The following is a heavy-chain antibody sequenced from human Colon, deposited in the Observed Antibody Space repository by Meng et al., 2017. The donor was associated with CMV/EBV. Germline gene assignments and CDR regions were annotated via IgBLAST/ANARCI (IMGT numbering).Heavy chain of an antibody. CDR2: ISGSGTSI. CDR1: GLTFRDQF. CDR3: ALVSSSTIDY. Sequence: LSREVSGLTFRDQFMSWIRQAPGTGLEWLSYISGSGTSIYHADSVKGRFTISRDNAKNSLYLQMNSLRAEDTAVYYCALVSSSTIDYWGQGTLVTVSS. J-gene: IGHJ4*02. D-gene: IGHD5/OR15-5a*01. V-gene: IGHV3-11*01.